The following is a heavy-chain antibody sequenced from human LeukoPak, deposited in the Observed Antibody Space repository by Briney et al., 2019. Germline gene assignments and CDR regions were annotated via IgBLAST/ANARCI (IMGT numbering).Heavy chain of an antibody. Sequence: GGSLRLSCAASGFTFSSYWMHWVRQAPGKGLVWVSRINSDGSSTSYADSVKGRFTISRDNAKNSLYLQMNSLRAEDMALYYCAKDKYSYGDNDAIDIWGQGTMVTVSS. D-gene: IGHD5-18*01. CDR2: INSDGSST. CDR1: GFTFSSYW. CDR3: AKDKYSYGDNDAIDI. V-gene: IGHV3-74*01. J-gene: IGHJ3*02.